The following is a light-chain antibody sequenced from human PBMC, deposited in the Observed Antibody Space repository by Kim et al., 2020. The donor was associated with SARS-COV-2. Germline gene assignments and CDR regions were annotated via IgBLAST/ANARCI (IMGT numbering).Light chain of an antibody. V-gene: IGLV1-51*01. CDR1: SSNIGNNY. CDR2: DNN. CDR3: GTWDNSLSGVA. Sequence: GQKVTISCSGSSSNIGNNYVSWYQQLPGTAPKLLIYDNNQRPSGIPDRFSGSKSGTSATLGITGLQTGDEADYYCGTWDNSLSGVAFGGGTQLTVL. J-gene: IGLJ2*01.